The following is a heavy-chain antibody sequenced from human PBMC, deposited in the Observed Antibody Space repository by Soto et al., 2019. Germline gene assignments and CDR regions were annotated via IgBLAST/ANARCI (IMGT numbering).Heavy chain of an antibody. Sequence: QVQLQESGPGLVKPSETLSLTCTVSGGSISSYYWSWIRQPPGKGLEWIGYIYYSGSTNYNPSLKSRVTISVDTSKNQFSLKLSSVTAADTAVYYCAHFLRLGELDQSGAFDIWGQGTMVTVSS. J-gene: IGHJ3*02. CDR3: AHFLRLGELDQSGAFDI. CDR1: GGSISSYY. CDR2: IYYSGST. D-gene: IGHD3-16*01. V-gene: IGHV4-59*01.